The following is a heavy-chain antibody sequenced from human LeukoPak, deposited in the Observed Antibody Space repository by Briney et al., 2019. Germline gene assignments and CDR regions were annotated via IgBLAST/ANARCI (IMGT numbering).Heavy chain of an antibody. J-gene: IGHJ4*02. V-gene: IGHV4-39*02. CDR1: GGSISTTSYY. Sequence: SETLSLTCTVSGGSISTTSYYWGWIRQPPGKGLEWIGSIYYSGSTYYNPSLKSRVTISVDTSKNQFPLELNSVTAADTAVYFCAGEGSYGYTFDYWGQGTLVTVSS. CDR3: AGEGSYGYTFDY. D-gene: IGHD3-16*01. CDR2: IYYSGST.